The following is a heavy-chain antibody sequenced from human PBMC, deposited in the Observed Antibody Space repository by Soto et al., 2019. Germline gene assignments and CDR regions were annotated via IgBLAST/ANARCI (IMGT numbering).Heavy chain of an antibody. CDR1: GYTFTSYA. J-gene: IGHJ4*02. V-gene: IGHV1-3*01. CDR2: INAGNGNT. D-gene: IGHD3-22*01. Sequence: ASAKVSCKASGYTFTSYAMHWVRQAPGQRLEWMGWINAGNGNTKYSQKFQGRVTITRDTSASTAYMELSSLRSEDTAVYYCARVGGYYFDSSGLDYWGQGTLVTVPQ. CDR3: ARVGGYYFDSSGLDY.